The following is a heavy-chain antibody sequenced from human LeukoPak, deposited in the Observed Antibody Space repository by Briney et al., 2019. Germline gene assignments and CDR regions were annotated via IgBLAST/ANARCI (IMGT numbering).Heavy chain of an antibody. D-gene: IGHD2-15*01. Sequence: ASVKVSCKASGYTFTSYYMHWVRQAPGQGLEWMGIINPSGGSTSYAQKFQGKVTMTRDTSTSTAYMELSSLRSEDTAVYYCARLGYCSGGSCPNFDYWGQGTLVTVSS. CDR3: ARLGYCSGGSCPNFDY. CDR1: GYTFTSYY. J-gene: IGHJ4*02. CDR2: INPSGGST. V-gene: IGHV1-46*01.